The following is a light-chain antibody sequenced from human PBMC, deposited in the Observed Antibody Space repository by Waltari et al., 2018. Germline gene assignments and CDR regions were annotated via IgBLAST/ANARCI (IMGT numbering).Light chain of an antibody. CDR1: QRVRSSY. J-gene: IGKJ4*01. CDR2: GAS. CDR3: QQYSSSPELS. V-gene: IGKV3-20*01. Sequence: EIVLTQSPGTLSLSPGESATLSCRASQRVRSSYLAWYQQKPGQTPRLRIYGASSRATGIPDRFSGSGSGTEFTLTINRLEPEDFAVYYCQQYSSSPELSFGGGTKVEIK.